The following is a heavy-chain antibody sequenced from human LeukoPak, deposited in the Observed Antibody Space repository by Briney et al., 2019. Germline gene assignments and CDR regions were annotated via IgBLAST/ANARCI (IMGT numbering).Heavy chain of an antibody. CDR3: ARISVTYYYDSSGYYYPDY. V-gene: IGHV1-18*01. J-gene: IGHJ4*02. CDR1: VCTFTSYG. Sequence: ASVKVSCKASVCTFTSYGISWVRQAPGHRREWMGWISAYNGNTNYAQKLQGRVTMTTDTSTTTAYMELRSLRSEDTAVYYCARISVTYYYDSSGYYYPDYWGQGTLVTVSS. D-gene: IGHD3-22*01. CDR2: ISAYNGNT.